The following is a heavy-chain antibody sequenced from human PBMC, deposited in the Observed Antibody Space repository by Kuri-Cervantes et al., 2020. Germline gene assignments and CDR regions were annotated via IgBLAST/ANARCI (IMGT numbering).Heavy chain of an antibody. CDR2: INPSGGST. CDR1: GYTFTSYC. Sequence: ASVKVSFKASGYTFTSYCMHWVRQAPGQGLEWMGIINPSGGSTSYAQKFQGRVTMTRDTSTSTAYMELSSLRSEDTAVYYCARVPGYSNGGYYYYYYMDVWGKGTTVTVSS. D-gene: IGHD4-11*01. CDR3: ARVPGYSNGGYYYYYYMDV. V-gene: IGHV1-46*01. J-gene: IGHJ6*03.